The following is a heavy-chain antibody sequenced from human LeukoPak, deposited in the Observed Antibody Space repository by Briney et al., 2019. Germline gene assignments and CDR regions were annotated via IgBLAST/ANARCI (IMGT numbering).Heavy chain of an antibody. CDR2: IYYSGST. Sequence: SETLSLTCTVSGGSISSSSYYWSWIRQPPGKGLEWIGYIYYSGSTNYNPSLKSRVTISVDTSKNQFSLKLSSVTAADTAVYYCARSGGVSGIAVAGSRFDYWGQGTLVTVSS. J-gene: IGHJ4*02. V-gene: IGHV4-61*05. CDR3: ARSGGVSGIAVAGSRFDY. CDR1: GGSISSSSYY. D-gene: IGHD6-19*01.